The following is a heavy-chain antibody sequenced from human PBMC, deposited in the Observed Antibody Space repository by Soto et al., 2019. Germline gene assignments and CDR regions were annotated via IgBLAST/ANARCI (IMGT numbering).Heavy chain of an antibody. CDR2: IYYSGST. CDR3: ARWRFGELAPAYYYYYGMDV. J-gene: IGHJ6*02. D-gene: IGHD3-10*01. V-gene: IGHV4-31*03. Sequence: SETLSLTCTVSGGSISSGGYYWSWIRQHPGKGLEWIGYIYYSGSTYYNPSLKSRVTISVDTSKNQFSLKLSSVTAADTAVYYCARWRFGELAPAYYYYYGMDVWGQGTTVTVSS. CDR1: GGSISSGGYY.